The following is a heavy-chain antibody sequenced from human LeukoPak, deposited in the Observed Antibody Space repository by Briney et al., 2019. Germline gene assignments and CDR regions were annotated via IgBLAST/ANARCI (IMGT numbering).Heavy chain of an antibody. D-gene: IGHD3-22*01. CDR3: ARRMYYYDSSGYPPSDY. CDR2: IIPIFGTA. Sequence: SVKVSCKASGGTFSSYAISWVRQAPGQGLEWMGGIIPIFGTANYAQKFQGRVTITADESTSTAYMELSSLRSEDTAVYYCARRMYYYDSSGYPPSDYWGQGTLVTVSS. CDR1: GGTFSSYA. V-gene: IGHV1-69*13. J-gene: IGHJ4*02.